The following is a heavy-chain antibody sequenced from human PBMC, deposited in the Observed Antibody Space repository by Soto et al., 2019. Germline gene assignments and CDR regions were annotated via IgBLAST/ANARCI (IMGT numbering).Heavy chain of an antibody. CDR2: IYYSGST. CDR1: GGSINSSSYF. V-gene: IGHV4-39*01. D-gene: IGHD6-19*01. J-gene: IGHJ5*02. Sequence: SETLSLTCSVSGGSINSSSYFWGWVRQPPGKGLEWIGSIYYSGSTYYNPSLRSRVTISVDTSKNQFSLKLSSVTAADTAVFYCARHYSSGSRNWFDPWGQGTLVTVS. CDR3: ARHYSSGSRNWFDP.